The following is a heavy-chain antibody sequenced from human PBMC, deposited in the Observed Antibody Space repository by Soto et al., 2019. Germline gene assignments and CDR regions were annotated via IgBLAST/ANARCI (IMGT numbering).Heavy chain of an antibody. Sequence: QVQLQESGPGLVKPSQTLSLTCTVSGGSISSGGNYWSWIRQHPGKGLEWIGYIYYSGSTYYNPSLKSRVTISVDTSKNQFSVKLSSVTAADTAVYYCARDPSVANYWYFDLWGRGTLVTVFS. CDR2: IYYSGST. D-gene: IGHD2-15*01. CDR1: GGSISSGGNY. J-gene: IGHJ2*01. CDR3: ARDPSVANYWYFDL. V-gene: IGHV4-31*03.